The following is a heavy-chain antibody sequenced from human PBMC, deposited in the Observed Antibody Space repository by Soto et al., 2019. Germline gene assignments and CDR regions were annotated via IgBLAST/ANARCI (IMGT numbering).Heavy chain of an antibody. D-gene: IGHD1-26*01. CDR1: GFTLSSDY. Sequence: EVQLVESGGGLVQPGGSLRLSCAASGFTLSSDYMSWVRQAPGKGLEWVSVIYSGGSTYYADSVKGRFTVSRDISKNMLYLQMDRLRAEDTAVYYCARDPGDRNGMSVWGQGTTVTVSS. V-gene: IGHV3-66*01. CDR3: ARDPGDRNGMSV. CDR2: IYSGGST. J-gene: IGHJ6*02.